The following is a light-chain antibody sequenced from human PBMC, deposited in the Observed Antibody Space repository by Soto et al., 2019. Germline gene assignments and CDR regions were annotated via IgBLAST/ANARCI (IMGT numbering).Light chain of an antibody. J-gene: IGLJ3*02. CDR1: SSNIGSNT. CDR3: AAWDDSLNGVV. Sequence: QSVVTQPPSASGTPGQSVTISCSGSSSNIGSNTVSWYQQLPGAAPKLLIYSNDQRPSGVPDRFSGSKSGTSASLAISGLQSEDEADYCCAAWDDSLNGVVFGGGTKLTVL. V-gene: IGLV1-44*01. CDR2: SND.